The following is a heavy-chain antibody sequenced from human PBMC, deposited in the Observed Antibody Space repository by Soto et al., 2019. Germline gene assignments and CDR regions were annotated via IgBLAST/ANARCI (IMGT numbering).Heavy chain of an antibody. CDR2: ISAYNGNT. CDR1: GYTFTSYG. CDR3: ARVSPYCSSTSFVTPYLGY. V-gene: IGHV1-18*04. Sequence: ASVKVSCKASGYTFTSYGISWVRQAPGQGLEWMGWISAYNGNTNYAQKLQGRVTMTTDTSTSTAYMELRSLRSDDTAVYYCARVSPYCSSTSFVTPYLGYWGQGTLVTVSS. J-gene: IGHJ4*02. D-gene: IGHD2-2*01.